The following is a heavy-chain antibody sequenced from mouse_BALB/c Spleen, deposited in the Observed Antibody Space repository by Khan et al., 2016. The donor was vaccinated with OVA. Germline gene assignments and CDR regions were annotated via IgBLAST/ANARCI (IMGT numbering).Heavy chain of an antibody. CDR3: ARKDYYEYDPFPY. V-gene: IGHV3-2*02. D-gene: IGHD2-4*01. J-gene: IGHJ3*01. CDR2: INYSGNT. Sequence: EVQLQESGPGLVKPSQSLSLTCTVTGYSITSEYAWNWIRQFPGNKLEWMGYINYSGNTRFNPSLKSRTSITRDTSKNQFFLQLNSVTNEDTATSYSARKDYYEYDPFPYWGQGTLVTVSA. CDR1: GYSITSEYA.